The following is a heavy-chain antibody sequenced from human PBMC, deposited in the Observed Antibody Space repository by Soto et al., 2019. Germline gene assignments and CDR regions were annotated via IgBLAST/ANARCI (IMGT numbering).Heavy chain of an antibody. D-gene: IGHD3-9*01. CDR1: GFTFSSYA. V-gene: IGHV3-23*01. CDR2: ISGSGGST. CDR3: AKAAVPDYDILTGPPYFDY. Sequence: PGGSLRLSCAASGFTFSSYAMIWARQAPGKGLEWVSAISGSGGSTYYADSVKGRFTISRDNSKNTLYLQMNSLRAEDTAVYYCAKAAVPDYDILTGPPYFDYWGQGTLVTVSS. J-gene: IGHJ4*02.